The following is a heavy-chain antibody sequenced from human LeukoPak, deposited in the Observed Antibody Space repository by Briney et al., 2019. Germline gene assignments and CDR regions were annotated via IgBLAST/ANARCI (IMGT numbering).Heavy chain of an antibody. D-gene: IGHD4-11*01. CDR1: GFTFSYYW. CDR3: ARELAGSTTASRMDAFDI. Sequence: GGSLRLSCAASGFTFSYYWMHWVRQAPGKGLVWVSRIYGDGSRTTYADSVKGRFTISRDNAKNTLYLQMNSLRAEDTAVYFCARELAGSTTASRMDAFDIWGPGTMVTVSS. CDR2: IYGDGSRT. V-gene: IGHV3-74*01. J-gene: IGHJ3*02.